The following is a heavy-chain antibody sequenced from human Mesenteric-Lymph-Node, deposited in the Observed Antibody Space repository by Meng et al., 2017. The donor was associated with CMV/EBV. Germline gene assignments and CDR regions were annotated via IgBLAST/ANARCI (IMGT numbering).Heavy chain of an antibody. J-gene: IGHJ3*02. CDR1: GFTFGSYG. Sequence: GGSLRLSCAASGFTFGSYGFHWVRQAPGKGLEWVAFISYDGSELTYADSVKGRFTISRDNAKNSLYLQMNSLRADDTAMYYCARDPYGVGGYGAFDIWGRGTMVTVSS. CDR3: ARDPYGVGGYGAFDI. V-gene: IGHV3-30*03. CDR2: ISYDGSEL. D-gene: IGHD3-22*01.